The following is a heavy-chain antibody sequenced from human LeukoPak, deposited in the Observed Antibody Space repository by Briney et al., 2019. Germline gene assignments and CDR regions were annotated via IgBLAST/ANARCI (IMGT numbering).Heavy chain of an antibody. CDR3: AVPEYSKPEGYFDY. V-gene: IGHV1-69*05. D-gene: IGHD6-6*01. CDR2: IIPIFGTA. CDR1: GGTFSSYA. J-gene: IGHJ4*02. Sequence: SVKVSCKASGGTFSSYAISWVRQAPGQGLEWMGGIIPIFGTANYAQKFQGRVTITTDESTSTAYMELSSLRSEDTAVYYCAVPEYSKPEGYFDYWGQGTLVTVSS.